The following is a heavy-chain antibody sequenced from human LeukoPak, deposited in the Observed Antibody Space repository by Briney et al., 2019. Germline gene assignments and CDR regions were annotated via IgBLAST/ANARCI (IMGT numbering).Heavy chain of an antibody. CDR2: INHSGST. Sequence: TSETLSLTCAVYGGSFSGYYWSWIRQPPGKGLEWIGEINHSGSTNYNPSLKSRVTISVDTSKNQFSLQLNSVTPDDTAVYYCARGVVGTGFDYWGQGTLVTVSS. CDR3: ARGVVGTGFDY. D-gene: IGHD2-15*01. V-gene: IGHV4-34*01. CDR1: GGSFSGYY. J-gene: IGHJ4*02.